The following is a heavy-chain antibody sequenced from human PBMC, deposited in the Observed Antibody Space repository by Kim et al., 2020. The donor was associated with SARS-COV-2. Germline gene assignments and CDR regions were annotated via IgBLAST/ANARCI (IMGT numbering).Heavy chain of an antibody. CDR2: IYHSGST. CDR3: AGEGRVATSLMLGGY. CDR1: GYSISSGYY. J-gene: IGHJ4*02. Sequence: SETLSLTCTVSGYSISSGYYWGWIRQPPGKGLEWIGSIYHSGSTYYNPSLKSRVTISVDTSKNQFSLKLSSVTAADTAVYYCAGEGRVATSLMLGGYWGQGTLVTVSS. V-gene: IGHV4-38-2*02. D-gene: IGHD5-12*01.